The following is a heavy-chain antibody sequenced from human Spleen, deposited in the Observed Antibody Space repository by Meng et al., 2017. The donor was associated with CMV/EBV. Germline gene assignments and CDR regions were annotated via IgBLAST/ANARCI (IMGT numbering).Heavy chain of an antibody. CDR2: IKQDGSEK. Sequence: GESLKISCVASGFIFTNYVMHWVRQVPGKGLEWVANIKQDGSEKYYVDSVKGRFTISRDNAENSLYLQMNSLRAEDTAVYYCARGLLVASWINWGQGALVTVSS. V-gene: IGHV3-7*01. CDR1: GFIFTNYV. D-gene: IGHD5-12*01. J-gene: IGHJ4*02. CDR3: ARGLLVASWIN.